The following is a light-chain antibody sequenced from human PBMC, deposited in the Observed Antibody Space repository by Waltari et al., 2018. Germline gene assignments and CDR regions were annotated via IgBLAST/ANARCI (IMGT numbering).Light chain of an antibody. CDR1: QSVSRA. CDR2: GAS. Sequence: SCRASQSVSRALAWYQQNPGPASTLLIYGASNRATGNPDRFSGSGSGTDFSLIISRLEPEDFAVYYCQHYVSLPVTFGQGTKVEIK. J-gene: IGKJ1*01. CDR3: QHYVSLPVT. V-gene: IGKV3-20*01.